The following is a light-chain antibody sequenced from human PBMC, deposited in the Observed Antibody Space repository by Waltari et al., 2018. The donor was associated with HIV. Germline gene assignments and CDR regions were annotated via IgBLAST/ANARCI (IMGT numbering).Light chain of an antibody. CDR2: AAS. Sequence: DIQLTQSPSSVSASVGDRITITCRASHNITNWLVWYHQRPGKAPQLLIYAASSLHSGVPSRFSGRGPGTDFTLTINSLQPEDFATYDCQQANSIPRTFGQGTRVEIK. V-gene: IGKV1-12*01. CDR1: HNITNW. CDR3: QQANSIPRT. J-gene: IGKJ1*01.